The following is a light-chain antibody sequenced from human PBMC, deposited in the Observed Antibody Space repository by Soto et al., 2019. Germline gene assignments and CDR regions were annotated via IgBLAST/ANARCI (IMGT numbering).Light chain of an antibody. CDR1: STDVGGCNA. J-gene: IGLJ1*01. CDR3: NSFRVSHLYV. V-gene: IGLV2-14*01. CDR2: EVT. Sequence: QSGLSQAASVPGSPAHTITISCIGTSTDVGGCNAVSWYQHHARKAPKLIIYEVTHRASGVSDRFSASKSGNTASLTISGLQAEDEADYYCNSFRVSHLYVFGTGTKVTVL.